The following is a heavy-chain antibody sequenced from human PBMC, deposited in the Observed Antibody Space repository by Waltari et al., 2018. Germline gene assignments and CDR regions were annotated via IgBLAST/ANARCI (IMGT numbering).Heavy chain of an antibody. Sequence: QVQLQESGPGLVKPSQTLSLTCTVSGGSISSGGYYWSWIRQHPGKGLEWIGYSYYSGSTYYNPSLKSRVTISVDTSKNQFSLKLSSVTAADTAVYYCARLGYSYGYYWFDPWGQGTLVTVSS. V-gene: IGHV4-31*03. D-gene: IGHD5-18*01. CDR3: ARLGYSYGYYWFDP. CDR1: GGSISSGGYY. CDR2: SYYSGST. J-gene: IGHJ5*02.